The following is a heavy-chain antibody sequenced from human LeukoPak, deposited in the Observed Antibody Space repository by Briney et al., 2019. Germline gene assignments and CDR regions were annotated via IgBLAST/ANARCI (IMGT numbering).Heavy chain of an antibody. Sequence: GASVKVSCKVSGYTLSELSMHWVRQAPGRGLEWMGGIIPIFGTANYAQKFQGRVTITADESTSTAYMELSSLRSEDTAVYYCARALKGAALFDYWGQGTLVTVSS. CDR2: IIPIFGTA. D-gene: IGHD6-6*01. CDR1: GYTLSELS. J-gene: IGHJ4*02. V-gene: IGHV1-69*13. CDR3: ARALKGAALFDY.